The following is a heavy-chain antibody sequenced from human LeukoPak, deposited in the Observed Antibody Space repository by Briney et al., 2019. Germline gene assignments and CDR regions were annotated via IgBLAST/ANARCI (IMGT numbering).Heavy chain of an antibody. CDR3: ARDLDFWRFDS. V-gene: IGHV3-21*01. Sequence: GGSLRLSCAASGFTFSSYSMNWVRQAPGKGLEWISSISSSSSYIYYADSVKGRFTISRDNAKNSLYLQMNSLRAEDTAVYYCARDLDFWRFDSWGQGTRVTVSS. CDR1: GFTFSSYS. CDR2: ISSSSSYI. D-gene: IGHD3-3*01. J-gene: IGHJ4*02.